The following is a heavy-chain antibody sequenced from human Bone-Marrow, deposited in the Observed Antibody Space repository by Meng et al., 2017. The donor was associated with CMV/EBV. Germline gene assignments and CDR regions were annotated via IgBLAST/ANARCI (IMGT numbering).Heavy chain of an antibody. CDR3: ARAALYYALDV. V-gene: IGHV3-48*04. CDR2: ISSSSSTI. J-gene: IGHJ6*02. CDR1: GFTFSSYS. Sequence: GGSLRLSCAASGFTFSSYSMNWVRQAPGKGLEWVSYISSSSSTIYYADSVKGRFTISRDNAKNSLYLQMNSLRAEDTAVYYCARAALYYALDVWGQGTTVTVSS. D-gene: IGHD3-3*01.